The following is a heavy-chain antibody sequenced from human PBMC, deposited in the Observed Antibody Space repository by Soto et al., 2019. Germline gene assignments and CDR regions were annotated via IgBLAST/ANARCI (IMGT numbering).Heavy chain of an antibody. CDR1: GYPFTNSG. CDR2: ISAYNGNT. CDR3: GRNYYDILTGYSSPALSYYYALDV. D-gene: IGHD3-9*01. V-gene: IGHV1-18*01. J-gene: IGHJ6*02. Sequence: ASGKVSCEASGYPFTNSGIRWGLQAPAQGLEWVGWISAYNGNTKYAQKVQGRVTMTIDTSTSTAYMELRSLRSDDTAVYYCGRNYYDILTGYSSPALSYYYALDVWGQ.